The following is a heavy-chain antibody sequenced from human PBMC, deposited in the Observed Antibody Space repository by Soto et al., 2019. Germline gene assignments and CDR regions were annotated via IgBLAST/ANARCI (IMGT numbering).Heavy chain of an antibody. CDR3: ARERTDTAMVTSSLYYYYGMDV. D-gene: IGHD5-18*01. V-gene: IGHV1-69*06. Sequence: ASVKVSCKASGGTFSSYAISWVRQAPGQGLEWMGGIIPIFGTANYAQKFQGRVTITADKSTSTAYMELSSLRSEDTAVYYCARERTDTAMVTSSLYYYYGMDVWGQGTTVTVSS. CDR1: GGTFSSYA. J-gene: IGHJ6*02. CDR2: IIPIFGTA.